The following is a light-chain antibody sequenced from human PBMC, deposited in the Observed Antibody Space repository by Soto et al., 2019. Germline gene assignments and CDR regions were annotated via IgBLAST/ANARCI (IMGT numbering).Light chain of an antibody. CDR3: QKYNSAPLT. J-gene: IGKJ5*01. CDR2: AAS. Sequence: DIQLTPSQSSLSASVGERVAITCRASQAINNYLAWYQQKPGKFPKLLIYAASTLHPGVPSRFSGSGSGTDFTLTISSLQPEDVATYYCQKYNSAPLTFGPGTRLEIK. V-gene: IGKV1-27*01. CDR1: QAINNY.